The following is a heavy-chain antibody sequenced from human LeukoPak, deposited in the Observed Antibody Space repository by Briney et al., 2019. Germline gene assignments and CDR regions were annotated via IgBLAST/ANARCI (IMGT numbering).Heavy chain of an antibody. CDR1: GGSISSYY. D-gene: IGHD3-3*01. CDR2: IYTSGST. J-gene: IGHJ4*02. Sequence: SETLSLTCTVSGGSISSYYWSWIRQPAGKGLEWIGRIYTSGSTNYNPSLKSRVTMSVDTSKNRFSLKLSSVTAADTAVYYCARGDFWSGYHDYWGQGTLVTVSS. CDR3: ARGDFWSGYHDY. V-gene: IGHV4-4*07.